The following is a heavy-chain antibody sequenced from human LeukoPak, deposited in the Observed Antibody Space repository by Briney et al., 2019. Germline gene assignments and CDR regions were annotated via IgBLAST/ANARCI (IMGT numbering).Heavy chain of an antibody. D-gene: IGHD6-13*01. CDR1: GFTFSSYA. CDR3: ARAAKGQLFVIDY. CDR2: ISYDGSNK. Sequence: GGSLRLSCAASGFTFSSYAMHWVRQAPGKGLEWVAVISYDGSNKYYADSVKGRFTISRDNSKNTLYLQMNSLRAEDTAVYYCARAAKGQLFVIDYWGQGTLVTVSS. V-gene: IGHV3-30-3*01. J-gene: IGHJ4*02.